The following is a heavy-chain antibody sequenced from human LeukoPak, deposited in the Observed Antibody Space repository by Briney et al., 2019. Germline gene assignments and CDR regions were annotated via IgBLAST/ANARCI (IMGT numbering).Heavy chain of an antibody. V-gene: IGHV3-20*04. CDR3: ARGGWFGELLFDY. J-gene: IGHJ4*02. CDR2: INWNGGST. Sequence: GGSLRLSCAASGFTFDDYGMSWVRQAPGKGLEWVSGINWNGGSTGYADSVKGRFTISRDNAKNSLCLRMNSLRAEDTALYYCARGGWFGELLFDYWGQGTLVTVSS. D-gene: IGHD3-10*01. CDR1: GFTFDDYG.